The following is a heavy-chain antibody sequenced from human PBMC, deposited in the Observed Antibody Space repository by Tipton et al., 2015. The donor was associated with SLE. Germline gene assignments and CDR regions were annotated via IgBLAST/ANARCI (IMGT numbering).Heavy chain of an antibody. Sequence: TLSLTCTVAGGSITSYYWSWIRQPPGKGLEWIGSIFYTGSTTYNPSLKSRLTMSVDTPKDQFSLKLTSVTAADTAVYYCARTSVDTAMVLRVDYGMDVWGQATTVTVSS. CDR3: ARTSVDTAMVLRVDYGMDV. V-gene: IGHV4-59*01. CDR1: GGSITSYY. J-gene: IGHJ6*02. D-gene: IGHD5-18*01. CDR2: IFYTGST.